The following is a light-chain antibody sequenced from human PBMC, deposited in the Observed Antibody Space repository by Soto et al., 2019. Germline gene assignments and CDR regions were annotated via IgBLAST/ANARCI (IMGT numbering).Light chain of an antibody. CDR1: QSISNS. Sequence: EIVMTQSPASLSVSPGETATLSCRARQSISNSLAWYQQKPGQAPSLLIYGASTRATGIPARFSGSGSGTEFTLTLSSLQSEDSALYYCQQYNNWPPRTFGQGTKLEIK. CDR2: GAS. CDR3: QQYNNWPPRT. J-gene: IGKJ2*01. V-gene: IGKV3-15*01.